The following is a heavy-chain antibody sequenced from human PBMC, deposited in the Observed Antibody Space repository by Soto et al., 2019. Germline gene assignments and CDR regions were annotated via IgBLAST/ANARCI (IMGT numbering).Heavy chain of an antibody. Sequence: GASVKVSCEASGYSFTSYWTGGVRQMPGKGLECMVIIYPGDSDTIYSPSFQGQVTISADKSISTAYLQWNSLKASDTAMYYCARPPYSASYYYFDQWGQGTPVTVYS. V-gene: IGHV5-51*01. D-gene: IGHD1-26*01. J-gene: IGHJ4*02. CDR3: ARPPYSASYYYFDQ. CDR2: IYPGDSDT. CDR1: GYSFTSYW.